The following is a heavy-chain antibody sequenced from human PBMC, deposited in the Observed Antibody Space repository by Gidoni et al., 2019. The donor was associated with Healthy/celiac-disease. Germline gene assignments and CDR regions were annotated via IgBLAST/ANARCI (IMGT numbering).Heavy chain of an antibody. CDR1: GGSISSYY. D-gene: IGHD6-19*01. CDR3: ARYRGSGWYGDVDY. V-gene: IGHV4-59*01. CDR2: IYYSGST. Sequence: QVQLQESGPGLVKPSETLSLTCTVSGGSISSYYWSWIRQPPGKGLEWIGYIYYSGSTNYNPSLKSRVTISVDTSKNQFSLKLSSVTAADTAVYYCARYRGSGWYGDVDYWGQGTLVTVSS. J-gene: IGHJ4*02.